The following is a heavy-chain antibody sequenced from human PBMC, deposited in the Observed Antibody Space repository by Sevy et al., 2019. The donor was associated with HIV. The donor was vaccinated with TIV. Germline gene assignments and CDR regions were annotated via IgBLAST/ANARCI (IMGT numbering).Heavy chain of an antibody. CDR1: GFTFSSYV. Sequence: GGSLRLSCAASGFTFSSYVMHWVRQAPGKGLEWVAVISYDGSEKYHADSVKGRFTISRDNSKNTLYLQMNSLRTEDTAVYYCARAQDVLLSFGEFPLWGQGTLVTVSS. D-gene: IGHD3-10*01. CDR2: ISYDGSEK. J-gene: IGHJ4*02. V-gene: IGHV3-30*04. CDR3: ARAQDVLLSFGEFPL.